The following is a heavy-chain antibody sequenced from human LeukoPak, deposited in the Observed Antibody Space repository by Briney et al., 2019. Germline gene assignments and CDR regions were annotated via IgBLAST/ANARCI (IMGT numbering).Heavy chain of an antibody. CDR1: GFSLSDYQ. CDR3: TRERRGRYYAFES. Sequence: GGSLRLSCAASGFSLSDYQMSWVRQAPGKGLEWISYITASGRSTNYADSVKGRFTVSRDNAKNSVVLQMNSLRAEDTAVYYCTRERRGRYYAFESWGQGTLVSVSS. D-gene: IGHD3-16*01. V-gene: IGHV3-11*01. CDR2: ITASGRST. J-gene: IGHJ4*02.